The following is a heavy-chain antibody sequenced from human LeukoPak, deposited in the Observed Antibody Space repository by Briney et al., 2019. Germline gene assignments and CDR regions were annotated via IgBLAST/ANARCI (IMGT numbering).Heavy chain of an antibody. D-gene: IGHD1-1*01. V-gene: IGHV3-21*01. CDR3: ARGATDVTRWFDP. J-gene: IGHJ5*02. CDR1: GFTFNTYS. CDR2: ISRASESI. Sequence: GGSLRLSCAASGFTFNTYSMSWVRQAPGKGLEWVSIISRASESIFYADSVKGRFTISRDNSKNSLYLQMNGLRAEDTAVYYCARGATDVTRWFDPWGQGTRVTVSS.